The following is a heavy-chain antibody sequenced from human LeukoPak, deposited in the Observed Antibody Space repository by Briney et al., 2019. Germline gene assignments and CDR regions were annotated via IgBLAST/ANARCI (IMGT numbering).Heavy chain of an antibody. CDR3: ARERYSGSRNPYFDY. CDR2: ISPSGDIT. Sequence: GGSLRLSCAASGFIFSSHGMNWVRQAPGKGLEWVSGISPSGDITYYADSVKGRFTISRDNSKNTVYLQMDSLRFEDAAVYYCARERYSGSRNPYFDYWGQGTLVTVSS. D-gene: IGHD1-26*01. CDR1: GFIFSSHG. V-gene: IGHV3-23*01. J-gene: IGHJ4*02.